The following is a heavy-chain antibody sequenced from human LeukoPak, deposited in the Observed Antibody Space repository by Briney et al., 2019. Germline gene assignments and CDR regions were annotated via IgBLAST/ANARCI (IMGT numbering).Heavy chain of an antibody. CDR2: MNPSADST. CDR1: VYTFTSYY. D-gene: IGHD6-19*01. V-gene: IGHV1-46*01. Sequence: ASVKLSCKASVYTFTSYYIHWVRQAPGQRLGWMGIMNPSADSTNYAQKFTGSVTLTRDMPTSTAYMDLSSLSSQDPAVYSCARGPPSATGSSSGWYFPYWGQGSLVTVSS. CDR3: ARGPPSATGSSSGWYFPY. J-gene: IGHJ4*02.